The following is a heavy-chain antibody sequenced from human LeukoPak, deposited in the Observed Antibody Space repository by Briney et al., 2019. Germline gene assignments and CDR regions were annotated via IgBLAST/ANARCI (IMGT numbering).Heavy chain of an antibody. CDR1: GFTFSNYA. D-gene: IGHD3-10*01. CDR3: ATALHTVHYSFDC. Sequence: GGSLRLSCVASGFTFSNYAMSWVRQAPGKGLERVSGITDSGGNTYHAASVKGRFTISRDNYKNTLYLQMNSLRAEDTAVYYCATALHTVHYSFDCWGQGTLVTVSS. CDR2: ITDSGGNT. J-gene: IGHJ4*02. V-gene: IGHV3-23*01.